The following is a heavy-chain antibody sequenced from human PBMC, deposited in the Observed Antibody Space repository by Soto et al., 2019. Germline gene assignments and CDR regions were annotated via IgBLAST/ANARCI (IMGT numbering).Heavy chain of an antibody. CDR3: ARGVGSGSYYNQYNWFDP. V-gene: IGHV1-18*01. CDR2: ISAYNGNT. Sequence: QVQLVQSGAEVKKPGASVKVSCKASGYTFTNYGISWVRQAPGQGLEWMGWISAYNGNTNHAQKHQGRVTMTTDTSTSTAYMELRSLRSDDTAVYYCARGVGSGSYYNQYNWFDPWGQGTLVTVSS. D-gene: IGHD3-10*01. CDR1: GYTFTNYG. J-gene: IGHJ5*02.